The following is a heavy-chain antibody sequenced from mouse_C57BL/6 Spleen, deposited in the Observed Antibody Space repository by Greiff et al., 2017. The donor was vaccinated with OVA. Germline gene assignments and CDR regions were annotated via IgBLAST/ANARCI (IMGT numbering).Heavy chain of an antibody. Sequence: QVQLQQPGAELVKPGASVKMSCKASGYTFTSYWITWVKQRPGQGLEWIGDIYPGSGSTNYNEKFKSKATLTVDTSSSTAYMQLSSLTSEDSAVYYCARLTGYYSYWYFDVWGTGTTVTVSS. V-gene: IGHV1-55*01. CDR3: ARLTGYYSYWYFDV. CDR2: IYPGSGST. D-gene: IGHD2-3*01. J-gene: IGHJ1*03. CDR1: GYTFTSYW.